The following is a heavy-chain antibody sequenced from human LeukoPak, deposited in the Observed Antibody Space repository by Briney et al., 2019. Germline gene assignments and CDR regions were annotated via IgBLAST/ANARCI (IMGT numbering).Heavy chain of an antibody. CDR2: ISDSGGST. CDR3: VRGYSSGPYGMDV. J-gene: IGHJ6*02. Sequence: GGSLRLSCSASGFPFSSYAMHWVRQAPGEGLEYVSAISDSGGSTYYADSVKGRFTISRDNSKNTLYLQMSSLRAEDSAVYFCVRGYSSGPYGMDVWGQGTTVTVSS. CDR1: GFPFSSYA. D-gene: IGHD2-15*01. V-gene: IGHV3-64D*09.